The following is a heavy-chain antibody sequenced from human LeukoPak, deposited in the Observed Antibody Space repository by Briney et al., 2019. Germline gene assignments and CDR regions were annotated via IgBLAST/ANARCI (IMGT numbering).Heavy chain of an antibody. D-gene: IGHD6-19*01. CDR1: GFSFSSYW. J-gene: IGHJ4*02. CDR3: VRGPGDPTVVAGIDY. CDR2: INSDGSSI. V-gene: IGHV3-74*01. Sequence: GGSLRLSCAASGFSFSSYWMNWVRQVPGKGLVWVSRINSDGSSISYADSVKGRFAISRDNAKNTVYLQMNSLREEDTALYYCVRGPGDPTVVAGIDYWGQGTLVTVSS.